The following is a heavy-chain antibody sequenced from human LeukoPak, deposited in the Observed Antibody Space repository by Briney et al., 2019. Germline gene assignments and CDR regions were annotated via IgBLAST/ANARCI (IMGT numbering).Heavy chain of an antibody. CDR3: ARHGRMGTINPSY. CDR2: MYYSGST. CDR1: GGSISNSSYY. J-gene: IGHJ4*02. Sequence: SETLSLTCTVSGGSISNSSYYWGWIRQPPGKGLEWIGSMYYSGSTYYNPSLKSRATTSVDTSKNQFSLKLSSVTAADTAVYYCARHGRMGTINPSYWGQGTLVTVSS. D-gene: IGHD5-24*01. V-gene: IGHV4-39*01.